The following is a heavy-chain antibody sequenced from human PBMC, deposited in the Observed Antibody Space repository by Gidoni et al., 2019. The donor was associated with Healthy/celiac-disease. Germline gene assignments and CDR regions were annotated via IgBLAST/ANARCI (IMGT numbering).Heavy chain of an antibody. D-gene: IGHD3-3*01. CDR1: GYTFTSYG. CDR2: ISAYNGNT. V-gene: IGHV1-18*01. CDR3: ARDRKYDFWSGYYFVSDY. Sequence: QVQLVQSGAEVKKPGASVKVSCKASGYTFTSYGISWVRQAPGQGLEWMGWISAYNGNTNYAQKRQGRVTMTTDTSTSTAYMELRSLRSDDTAVYYCARDRKYDFWSGYYFVSDYWGQGTLVTVSS. J-gene: IGHJ4*02.